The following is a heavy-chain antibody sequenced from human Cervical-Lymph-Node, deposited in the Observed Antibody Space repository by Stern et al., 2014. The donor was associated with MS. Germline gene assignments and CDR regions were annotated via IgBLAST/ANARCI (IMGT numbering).Heavy chain of an antibody. Sequence: VQMVEFGGGVVQPGRSLRHSWAVTGFTFSNFGMHRIRQAPGKVLEWVAFVWHDGSNKYYADSVKGRFATFRDNSKNTLHLQMNSLRAEDTAVYYCARDKGTYYGVDVWGQGTTVTVSS. J-gene: IGHJ6*02. V-gene: IGHV3-33*01. CDR2: VWHDGSNK. CDR3: ARDKGTYYGVDV. CDR1: GFTFSNFG.